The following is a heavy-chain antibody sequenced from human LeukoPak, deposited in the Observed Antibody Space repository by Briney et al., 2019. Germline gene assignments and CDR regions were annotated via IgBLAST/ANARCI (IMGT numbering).Heavy chain of an antibody. V-gene: IGHV4-34*01. CDR1: GGSFSGYY. Sequence: SETLSLTCAVYGGSFSGYYWSWIRQPPGKGLEWIGEINHSGSTNYNPSLKSRVTISVDTSKNQFSLKLSSVTAADTAVCYCARGRGQATRAKYSSSWYVDYWGQGTLVTVSS. D-gene: IGHD6-13*01. CDR2: INHSGST. J-gene: IGHJ4*02. CDR3: ARGRGQATRAKYSSSWYVDY.